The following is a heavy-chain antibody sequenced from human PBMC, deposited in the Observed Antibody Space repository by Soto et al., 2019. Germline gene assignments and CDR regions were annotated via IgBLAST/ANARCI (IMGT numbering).Heavy chain of an antibody. D-gene: IGHD6-13*01. J-gene: IGHJ6*03. Sequence: ASVKVSCKASGYTFINYYIHWVRQAPGQGLERIGIINPRDGSTNYAQKFQGGVTMTRDTSTSTVYMELRSLRSDDTAVYYCARALIAAAWSVVKPNQYYYYYMDVWGKGTTVTV. CDR3: ARALIAAAWSVVKPNQYYYYYMDV. V-gene: IGHV1-46*03. CDR2: INPRDGST. CDR1: GYTFINYY.